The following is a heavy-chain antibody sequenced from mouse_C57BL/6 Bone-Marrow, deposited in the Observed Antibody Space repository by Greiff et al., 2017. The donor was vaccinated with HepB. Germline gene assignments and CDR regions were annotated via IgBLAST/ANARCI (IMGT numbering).Heavy chain of an antibody. CDR3: ARGTYGSSLFDY. CDR1: GFSLTSYG. CDR2: IWSGGST. J-gene: IGHJ2*01. Sequence: QVHVKQSGPGLVQPSQSLSITCTVSGFSLTSYGVHWVRQSPGKGLEWLGVIWSGGSTDYNAAFISRLSISKDNSKSQVFFKMNSLQADDTAIYYCARGTYGSSLFDYWGQGTTLTVSS. V-gene: IGHV2-2*01. D-gene: IGHD1-1*01.